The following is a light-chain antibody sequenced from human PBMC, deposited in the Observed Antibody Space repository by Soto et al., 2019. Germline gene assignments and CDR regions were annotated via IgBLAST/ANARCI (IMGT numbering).Light chain of an antibody. CDR2: DAS. J-gene: IGKJ1*01. V-gene: IGKV1-5*01. CDR3: QQYNSYWT. CDR1: QSIARW. Sequence: DIQMTQSPSTLSASVGDRVTITCRASQSIARWVAWYQQKPGKAPKLLIYDASNLESGVPSRFSGSGSGTEFTLTIICLQSDDFATYYCQQYNSYWTFGPWTKVEIK.